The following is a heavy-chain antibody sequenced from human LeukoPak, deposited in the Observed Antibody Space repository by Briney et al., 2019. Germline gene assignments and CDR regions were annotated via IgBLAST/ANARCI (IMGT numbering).Heavy chain of an antibody. CDR2: ISYDGSNK. Sequence: GGSLRLSCAASGFTFSSYGMPWVRQAPGKGLEWVAVISYDGSNKYYADSVKGRFTISRDNSKNTLYLQMNSLRAEDTAMYYCAKLGLGYCSGGSCYSGSVAFDIWGQGTMVTVSS. V-gene: IGHV3-30*18. D-gene: IGHD2-15*01. CDR1: GFTFSSYG. CDR3: AKLGLGYCSGGSCYSGSVAFDI. J-gene: IGHJ3*02.